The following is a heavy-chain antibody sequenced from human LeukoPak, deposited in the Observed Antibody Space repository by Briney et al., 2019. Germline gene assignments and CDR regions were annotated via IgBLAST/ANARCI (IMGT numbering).Heavy chain of an antibody. V-gene: IGHV1-8*01. CDR2: MNPNSGNT. CDR1: GYTFTSYD. CDR3: AGAGYYDFWSGYNENYYYGMDV. Sequence: SGSVKVSCKASGYTFTSYDVNWVRQATGQGLEWMGWMNPNSGNTGYAQKFQGRVTMTRNTSISTAYMELSSLRSEDTAVYYCAGAGYYDFWSGYNENYYYGMDVWGQGTTVTVSS. J-gene: IGHJ6*02. D-gene: IGHD3-3*01.